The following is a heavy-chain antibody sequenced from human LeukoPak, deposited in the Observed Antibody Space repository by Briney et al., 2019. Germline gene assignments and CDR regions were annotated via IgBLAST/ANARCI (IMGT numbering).Heavy chain of an antibody. D-gene: IGHD6-13*01. CDR1: GYTFTSYD. Sequence: ASVKVSCKASGYTFTSYDINWVRQATGQGLEWMGWMNPNSGNTGYAQKFQGRVTMTRNTSISTAHVELSSLRSEDTAVYYCARQIAAYENYYYYGMDVWGQGTTVTVSS. CDR3: ARQIAAYENYYYYGMDV. V-gene: IGHV1-8*01. J-gene: IGHJ6*02. CDR2: MNPNSGNT.